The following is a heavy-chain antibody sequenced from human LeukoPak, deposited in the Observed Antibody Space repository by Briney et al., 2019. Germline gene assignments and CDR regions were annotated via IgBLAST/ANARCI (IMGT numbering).Heavy chain of an antibody. V-gene: IGHV3-33*01. CDR2: IWYDGNNK. CDR3: ARQHCSGGDCYFFD. D-gene: IGHD2-15*01. CDR1: GFTFSSYG. Sequence: PGGSLRLSCAASGFTFSSYGTHWVRQAPGKGLESVALIWYDGNNKYYADSVKGRFTISRDNSKNTLYLQLNSLRAEDTAVYYCARQHCSGGDCYFFDWGQGTLVTVSS. J-gene: IGHJ4*02.